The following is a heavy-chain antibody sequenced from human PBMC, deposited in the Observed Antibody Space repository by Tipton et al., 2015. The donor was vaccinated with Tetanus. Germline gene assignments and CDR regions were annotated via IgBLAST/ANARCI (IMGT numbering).Heavy chain of an antibody. V-gene: IGHV5-51*03. CDR2: IYPGDSDT. CDR1: GYSFTSYW. D-gene: IGHD2-15*01. CDR3: ARRLGGCSGGSCYSGLDY. Sequence: VQLVQSGAEVKKPGESLKISCKGSGYSFTSYWIGWVRQMPGKGLEWMGIIYPGDSDTRYSPSFQGQVTISADKSISTAYLQWSSLKASDTAMYYCARRLGGCSGGSCYSGLDYWGQGTLVTVSS. J-gene: IGHJ4*02.